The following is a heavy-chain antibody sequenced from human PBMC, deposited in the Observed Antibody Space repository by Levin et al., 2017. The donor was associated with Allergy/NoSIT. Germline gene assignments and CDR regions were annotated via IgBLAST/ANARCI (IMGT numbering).Heavy chain of an antibody. CDR3: ARDPYAAAGAYYFDY. CDR2: ISSSGRYI. V-gene: IGHV3-21*04. D-gene: IGHD6-13*01. J-gene: IGHJ4*02. CDR1: GFTFTNYN. Sequence: PGGSLRLSCAASGFTFTNYNMNWVRQAPGRGLEWVSSISSSGRYIYYADSLKGRFTISRDNTKNSLYLQMNSLGAEDTAVYYCARDPYAAAGAYYFDYWGQGTLVTVSS.